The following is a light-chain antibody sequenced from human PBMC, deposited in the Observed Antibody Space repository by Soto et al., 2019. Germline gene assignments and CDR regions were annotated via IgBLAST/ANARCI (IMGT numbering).Light chain of an antibody. CDR1: SGSVSISHY. CDR3: VLYMGSGISI. CDR2: RTS. J-gene: IGLJ2*01. V-gene: IGLV8-61*01. Sequence: QAVVTQEPSFSVSPGGTVTLTCALSSGSVSISHYTSWYQQTPGQAPRMLIYRTSFRSSGVPDRFSGSILGKKAALTITGAQADDESEYHCVLYMGSGISIFGGGTQLTVL.